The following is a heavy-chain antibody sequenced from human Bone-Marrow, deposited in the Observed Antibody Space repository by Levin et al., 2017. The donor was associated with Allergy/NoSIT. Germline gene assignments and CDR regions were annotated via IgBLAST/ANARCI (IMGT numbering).Heavy chain of an antibody. CDR3: ARDPRDSWNLGTFEI. CDR1: GFTFRRFA. Sequence: GESLKISCAASGFTFRRFAMHWVRQAPGKGLEWVAVISHDGSEEYYRDFVKGRFTISRDNSKNTVYLEVNNLRPDDTAIYFCARDPRDSWNLGTFEIWGQGTMVTDSS. V-gene: IGHV3-30*03. CDR2: ISHDGSEE. J-gene: IGHJ3*02. D-gene: IGHD1-7*01.